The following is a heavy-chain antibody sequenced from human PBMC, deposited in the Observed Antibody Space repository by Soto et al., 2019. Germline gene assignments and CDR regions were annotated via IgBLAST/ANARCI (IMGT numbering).Heavy chain of an antibody. J-gene: IGHJ6*02. CDR3: AADAHRDDSWSSYPYYYYSMDV. Sequence: SVKTSCKASGITSRMTAVQRTRQPRLQRLVCIGRIDFGTGSTTHAQIVQERIAITRDMSTNTAYMELCGLRPEDTAIYYCAADAHRDDSWSSYPYYYYSMDVWGQGTTVTVSS. D-gene: IGHD3-3*01. V-gene: IGHV1-58*01. CDR1: GITSRMTA. CDR2: IDFGTGST.